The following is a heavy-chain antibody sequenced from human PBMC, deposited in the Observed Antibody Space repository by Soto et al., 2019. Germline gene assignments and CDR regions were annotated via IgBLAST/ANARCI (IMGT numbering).Heavy chain of an antibody. CDR2: ISAYNGNT. V-gene: IGHV1-18*01. J-gene: IGHJ3*02. CDR1: GYTFTSYG. D-gene: IGHD3-3*01. Sequence: ASVKVSCKASGYTFTSYGISWVRQAPGQGLEWMGWISAYNGNTNYAQKLQGRVTMTTDTSTSTAYMELRSLRSDDTAVYYCARDKEPNYDFWSGYLVGRRGNDAFDIWGQGTMVTVS. CDR3: ARDKEPNYDFWSGYLVGRRGNDAFDI.